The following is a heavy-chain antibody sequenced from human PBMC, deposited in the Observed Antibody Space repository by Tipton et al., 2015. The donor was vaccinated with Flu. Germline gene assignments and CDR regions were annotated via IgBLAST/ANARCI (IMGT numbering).Heavy chain of an antibody. D-gene: IGHD3-16*01. J-gene: IGHJ4*02. CDR1: GFTVSNYW. V-gene: IGHV3-74*01. CDR3: ARGALGRGNTVDF. Sequence: SLRLPCAASGFTVSNYWMHWVRQAPGKGLVWVSHIKNDGTSTNYGDSVQGRFTISRDIAQNTLFLQMSSLRVEDTAVYYCARGALGRGNTVDFWGQGTLVAVS. CDR2: IKNDGTST.